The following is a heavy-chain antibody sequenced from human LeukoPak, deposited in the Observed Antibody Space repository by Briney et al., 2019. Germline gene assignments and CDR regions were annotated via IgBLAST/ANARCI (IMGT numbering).Heavy chain of an antibody. J-gene: IGHJ5*02. CDR3: ARDRYSSGWYWFDP. Sequence: KPSETLSLTCAVYGGSFSGYYWRWIRQPPGKGLEWIGEINHSGSTNYNPSLKSRVTISVDTSKNQFSLKLSSVTAADTAVYYCARDRYSSGWYWFDPWGQGTLVTVSS. CDR1: GGSFSGYY. CDR2: INHSGST. V-gene: IGHV4-34*01. D-gene: IGHD6-19*01.